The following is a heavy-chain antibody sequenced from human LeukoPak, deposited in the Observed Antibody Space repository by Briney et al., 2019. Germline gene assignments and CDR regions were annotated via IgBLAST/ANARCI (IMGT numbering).Heavy chain of an antibody. CDR1: GFAFGTFG. CDR2: IWYDGSRK. D-gene: IGHD3-10*01. Sequence: GRSLRLSCAASGFAFGTFGMHWVRQAPGKGLEWLSTIWYDGSRKHYGDSVQGRFTITRDNSKNTLYLQMNSLRAEDTAVYYCARGTFGIDYWGQGTLVTVSS. J-gene: IGHJ4*02. V-gene: IGHV3-33*01. CDR3: ARGTFGIDY.